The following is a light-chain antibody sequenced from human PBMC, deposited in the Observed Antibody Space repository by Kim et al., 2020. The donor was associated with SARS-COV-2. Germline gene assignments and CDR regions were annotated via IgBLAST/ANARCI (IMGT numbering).Light chain of an antibody. CDR2: GAS. J-gene: IGKJ5*01. CDR1: QNVYKTY. Sequence: EIVLTQSPGTLSLSPGERATLSCKTSQNVYKTYSGCHQQKPGQAPRLLIYGASIRAAGVPERCTGSGSPTDFTLTISGLEREDSAIYFCLRYGGSPITFGHGARLEIK. V-gene: IGKV3-20*01. CDR3: LRYGGSPIT.